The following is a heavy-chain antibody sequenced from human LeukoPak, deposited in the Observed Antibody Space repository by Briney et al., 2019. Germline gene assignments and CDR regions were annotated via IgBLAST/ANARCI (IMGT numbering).Heavy chain of an antibody. CDR2: ISSSGTYI. Sequence: TGGSLRLSCAASGFTFSSYAMSWVRQAPGKGLEWVASISSSGTYIYYADSVKDRFTISRDNAKNSLYLQMSSLRAEDTAVYSCARGGGSCSPTSCFNNYFDYWGQGTLVTVSS. D-gene: IGHD2-2*01. CDR1: GFTFSSYA. J-gene: IGHJ4*02. V-gene: IGHV3-21*01. CDR3: ARGGGSCSPTSCFNNYFDY.